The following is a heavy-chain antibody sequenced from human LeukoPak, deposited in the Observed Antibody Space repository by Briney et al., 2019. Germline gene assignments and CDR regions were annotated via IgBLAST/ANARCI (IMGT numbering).Heavy chain of an antibody. CDR2: INTNTGNP. D-gene: IGHD3-9*01. J-gene: IGHJ5*02. V-gene: IGHV7-4-1*02. CDR1: GYTFTSYA. Sequence: ASVKVSCKASGYTFTSYAMNWVRQAPGQGLEWMGWINTNTGNPTYAQGFTGRFVFSLDTSVSTAYLQMRSLKAEDTAVYYCARDYDVLTAYPPTQLFDPWGQGTLVTVSS. CDR3: ARDYDVLTAYPPTQLFDP.